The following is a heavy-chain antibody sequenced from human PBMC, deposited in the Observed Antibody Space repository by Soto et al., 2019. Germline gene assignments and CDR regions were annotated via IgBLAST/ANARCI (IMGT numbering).Heavy chain of an antibody. CDR2: ISGSGTTI. Sequence: QVQLVESGGGLVKPGGSLRLSCVASGFTFSDYYMTWIRQPPGKGLEWVSYISGSGTTIHYADSVKGRFTVSRDNARNSLYLQMNSLRAEDTAFYYCANDPYYYASGNWGQGTLVTVS. V-gene: IGHV3-11*01. D-gene: IGHD3-10*01. CDR3: ANDPYYYASGN. CDR1: GFTFSDYY. J-gene: IGHJ4*02.